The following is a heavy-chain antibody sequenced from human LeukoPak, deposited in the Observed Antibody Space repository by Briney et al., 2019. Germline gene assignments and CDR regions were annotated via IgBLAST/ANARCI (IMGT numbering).Heavy chain of an antibody. CDR3: AREEQELVRDYYYYMDV. V-gene: IGHV3-30*01. J-gene: IGHJ6*03. D-gene: IGHD6-13*01. Sequence: GGSLRLSCAAPGFIFSNFAMRWVRQAPGKGLEWVALISYDGSHTYYADSMKGRFTISRDNSRNVLYLQMTSLRGDDSAVYYCAREEQELVRDYYYYMDVWGKGTTVTVSS. CDR2: ISYDGSHT. CDR1: GFIFSNFA.